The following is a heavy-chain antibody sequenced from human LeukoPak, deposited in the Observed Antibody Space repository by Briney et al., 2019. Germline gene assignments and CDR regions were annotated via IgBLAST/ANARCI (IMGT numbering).Heavy chain of an antibody. D-gene: IGHD3-10*01. V-gene: IGHV1-2*02. Sequence: ASVKVSCKASGYTFTGYYMHWVRQAPGQGLEWMGWINPNSGGTNYAQKFQGRVTMTRDTSISTAYMELSRLRSDDTAVYYCASRPRKLPWFGELGFMDVWGQGTTVTVSS. CDR2: INPNSGGT. CDR1: GYTFTGYY. J-gene: IGHJ6*02. CDR3: ASRPRKLPWFGELGFMDV.